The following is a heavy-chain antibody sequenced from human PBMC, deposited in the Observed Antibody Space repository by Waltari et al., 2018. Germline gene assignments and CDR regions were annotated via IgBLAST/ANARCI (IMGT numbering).Heavy chain of an antibody. CDR3: ARGGGANYFDY. V-gene: IGHV4-61*09. D-gene: IGHD3-16*01. Sequence: QVQLQESGPGLVKPSQTLSLTCTVSGGSISSGSYYWSWIRQPAGKGLEWIGYIYTSGSTNYNPPLKSRVTISVDTSKNQFSLKLGSVTAADTAVYYCARGGGANYFDYWGQGTLVTVSS. CDR1: GGSISSGSYY. CDR2: IYTSGST. J-gene: IGHJ4*02.